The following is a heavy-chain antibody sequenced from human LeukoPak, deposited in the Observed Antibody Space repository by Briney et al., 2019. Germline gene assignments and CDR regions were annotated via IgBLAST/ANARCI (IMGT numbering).Heavy chain of an antibody. Sequence: ASVKVSCKVSGYILSELSMQWVRQAPGKGLEWMGGFDPEYRETIHAQKFQGRVTMTEDTSTDTAYMELSSLRSEDTAVYYCATGASVGVLKVSWFDPWGQGTLVTVSS. CDR3: ATGASVGVLKVSWFDP. V-gene: IGHV1-24*01. CDR1: GYILSELS. D-gene: IGHD3-3*01. CDR2: FDPEYRET. J-gene: IGHJ5*02.